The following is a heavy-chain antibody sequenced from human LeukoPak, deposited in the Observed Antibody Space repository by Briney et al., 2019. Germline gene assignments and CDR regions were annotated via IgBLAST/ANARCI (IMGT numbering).Heavy chain of an antibody. CDR2: ISHSGGT. D-gene: IGHD1-7*01. V-gene: IGHV4-38-2*01. CDR1: GYSISSGYY. J-gene: IGHJ4*02. CDR3: ARNYGGLDYFDS. Sequence: SETLSLTCAVSGYSISSGYYLAWIRQPPGKGLEWIGTISHSGGTYYNPSLRSRVTISVDTSKNQFSLKLSSMTAADTAVYYCARNYGGLDYFDSWGQGTLVTVSS.